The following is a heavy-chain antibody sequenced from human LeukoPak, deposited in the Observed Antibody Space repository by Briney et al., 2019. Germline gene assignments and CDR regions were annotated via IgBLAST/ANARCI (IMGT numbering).Heavy chain of an antibody. J-gene: IGHJ4*02. CDR3: ARDHSGSYYSEYYFDY. V-gene: IGHV1-3*01. D-gene: IGHD1-26*01. CDR2: INAGNGNT. Sequence: GASVKVSCKASGYTFTSYAMHWVRQAPGQRLEWMGWINAGNGNTKYSQKFQGRVTMTRDTSISTAYMELSRLRSDDTAVYYCARDHSGSYYSEYYFDYWGQGTLVTVSS. CDR1: GYTFTSYA.